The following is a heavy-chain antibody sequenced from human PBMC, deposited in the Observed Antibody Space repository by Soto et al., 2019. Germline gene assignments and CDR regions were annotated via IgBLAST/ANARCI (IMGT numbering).Heavy chain of an antibody. Sequence: QVPLVQSGAEVKKPGASVKVSCKASGYTFTSYDINWVRQATGQGLEWMGWMNPNSGNTGYAQKFQGRVTMTRNTSISTAYMELSSLRSEDTAVYYCARGAADYGDYAPRGMDVWGQGTTVTVSS. CDR1: GYTFTSYD. CDR2: MNPNSGNT. V-gene: IGHV1-8*01. D-gene: IGHD4-17*01. J-gene: IGHJ6*02. CDR3: ARGAADYGDYAPRGMDV.